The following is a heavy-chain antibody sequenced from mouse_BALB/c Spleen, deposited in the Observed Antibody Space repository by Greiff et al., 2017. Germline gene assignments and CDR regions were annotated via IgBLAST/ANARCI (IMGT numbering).Heavy chain of an antibody. Sequence: VQLKESGPGLVKPSQSLSLTCTVTGYSITSDYAWNWIRQFPGNKLEWMGYISYSGSTSYNPSLKSRISITRDTSKNQFFLQLNSVTTEDTATYYCARDYYGSSYVWFAYWGQGTLVTVSA. D-gene: IGHD1-1*01. CDR2: ISYSGST. V-gene: IGHV3-2*02. J-gene: IGHJ3*01. CDR1: GYSITSDYA. CDR3: ARDYYGSSYVWFAY.